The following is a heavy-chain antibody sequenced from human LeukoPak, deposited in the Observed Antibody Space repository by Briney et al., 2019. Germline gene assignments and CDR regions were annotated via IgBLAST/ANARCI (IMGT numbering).Heavy chain of an antibody. J-gene: IGHJ5*02. V-gene: IGHV3-23*01. D-gene: IGHD2-2*01. CDR2: ISGSGATT. Sequence: GGSLRLSCAASGFTFSSYSMNWVRQAPGKGLEWVSAISGSGATTYYADSLKGRFTISRDNSKSTLYLEMNSLRAEDTAVYYCVIRGSSTSVGFDPWGQGTLVTVSS. CDR3: VIRGSSTSVGFDP. CDR1: GFTFSSYS.